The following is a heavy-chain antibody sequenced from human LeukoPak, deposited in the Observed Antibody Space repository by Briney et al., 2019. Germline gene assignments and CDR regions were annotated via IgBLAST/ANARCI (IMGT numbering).Heavy chain of an antibody. CDR1: GGSISSSSYY. CDR2: IYYSGST. D-gene: IGHD1-26*01. CDR3: ARGGEVGATKTVFDY. J-gene: IGHJ4*02. Sequence: SETLSLTCTVSGGSISSSSYYWGWIRQPPGKGQEWIGSIYYSGSTYYNPSLKSRVTISVDTSKNQFSLRLSSVTAADTAVYYCARGGEVGATKTVFDYWGQGTLVTVSS. V-gene: IGHV4-39*01.